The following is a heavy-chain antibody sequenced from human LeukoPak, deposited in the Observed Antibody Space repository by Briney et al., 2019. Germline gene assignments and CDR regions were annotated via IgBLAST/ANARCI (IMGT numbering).Heavy chain of an antibody. D-gene: IGHD5-18*01. CDR2: INPSGGST. CDR1: GGTFSSYA. CDR3: ARAHPVVDTAMAYY. J-gene: IGHJ4*02. V-gene: IGHV1-46*01. Sequence: ASVKVSXKASGGTFSSYAISWVRQAPGQGLEWMGIINPSGGSTSYAQKFQGRVTMTRDTSTSTVYMELSSLRSEDTAVYYCARAHPVVDTAMAYYWGQGTLVTVSS.